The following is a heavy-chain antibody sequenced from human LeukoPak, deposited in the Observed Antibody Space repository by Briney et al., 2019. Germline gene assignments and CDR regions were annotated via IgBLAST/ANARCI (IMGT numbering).Heavy chain of an antibody. CDR3: ARSRITMVRGATDY. V-gene: IGHV3-30-3*01. CDR1: GFTFSSYA. D-gene: IGHD3-10*01. Sequence: PGGSLRLSCAASGFTFSSYAMHWVRQAPGKGLEWVAVISYDGSNKYYADSVKGRFTISRDNSKNTLYLQMNSLRAEDMAVYYCARSRITMVRGATDYWGQGTLVTVSS. CDR2: ISYDGSNK. J-gene: IGHJ4*02.